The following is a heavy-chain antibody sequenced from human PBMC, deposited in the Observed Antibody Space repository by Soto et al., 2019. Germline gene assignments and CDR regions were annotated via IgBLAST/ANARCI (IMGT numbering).Heavy chain of an antibody. D-gene: IGHD2-2*01. Sequence: QVQLVQSGAEVKKPGASVKVSCKASGYTFTSYDINWVRQATGQGLEWMGWMNPNSGNTGYAQKFQGRVTMTSNTSISTAYMELSSLRSEDTAVYYCARRRYCSSTSCDYYYYYRDVWGKGTTVTVSS. J-gene: IGHJ6*03. V-gene: IGHV1-8*01. CDR2: MNPNSGNT. CDR1: GYTFTSYD. CDR3: ARRRYCSSTSCDYYYYYRDV.